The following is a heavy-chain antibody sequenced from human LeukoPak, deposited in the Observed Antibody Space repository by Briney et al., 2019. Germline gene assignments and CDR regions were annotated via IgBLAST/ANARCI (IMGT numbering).Heavy chain of an antibody. Sequence: GSLRLSCAASGFTFSSYWMSWVRQAPGKGLEWVANIKQDGSEKYYVDSVKGRFTISRDNAKNSLYLQMNSLRAEDTAVYYCARDRWMYYDSSGYDYWGQGTLVTVSS. J-gene: IGHJ4*02. D-gene: IGHD3-22*01. CDR2: IKQDGSEK. CDR1: GFTFSSYW. V-gene: IGHV3-7*04. CDR3: ARDRWMYYDSSGYDY.